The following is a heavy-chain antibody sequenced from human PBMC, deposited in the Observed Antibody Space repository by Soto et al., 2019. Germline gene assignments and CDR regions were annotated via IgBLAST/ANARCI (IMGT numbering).Heavy chain of an antibody. CDR1: GYSFTSYW. V-gene: IGHV5-10-1*01. CDR3: ARKGVVPAAILGYYYYGMDV. CDR2: IDPSDSYT. D-gene: IGHD2-2*02. Sequence: GESLKISCKGSGYSFTSYWISWVRQTPGKGLEWMGRIDPSDSYTNYSPSFQGHVTISADKSISTAYLQWSSLKASDTAMYYCARKGVVPAAILGYYYYGMDVWGQGTTVTVSS. J-gene: IGHJ6*02.